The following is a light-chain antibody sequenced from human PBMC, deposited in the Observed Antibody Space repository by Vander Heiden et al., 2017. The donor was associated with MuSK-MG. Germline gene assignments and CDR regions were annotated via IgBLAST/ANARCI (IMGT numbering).Light chain of an antibody. V-gene: IGKV1-5*03. CDR3: QQDNSISYT. CDR1: QTISTS. J-gene: IGKJ2*01. CDR2: KAS. Sequence: DIQMTQSPSTLSASVGDRVTISCRASQTISTSLAWYQQKPGKAPKLLIYKASSIESGVPSRFSGSGSGTDFTLTIASLQPDDFATYYCQQDNSISYTFGQGTKLEIK.